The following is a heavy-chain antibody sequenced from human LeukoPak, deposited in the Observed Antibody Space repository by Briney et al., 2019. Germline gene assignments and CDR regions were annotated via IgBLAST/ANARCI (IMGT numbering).Heavy chain of an antibody. J-gene: IGHJ2*01. CDR1: GGSFSGYY. V-gene: IGHV4-59*08. CDR3: ARLYYDSSYWYFDL. Sequence: PSETLSLTCAVYGGSFSGYYWSWIRQPPGKGLEWIGYIYYSGSTNYNPSLKSRVTVSVDTSKNQFSLKLSSVTAADTAVYYCARLYYDSSYWYFDLWGRGTLVTVSS. D-gene: IGHD3-10*01. CDR2: IYYSGST.